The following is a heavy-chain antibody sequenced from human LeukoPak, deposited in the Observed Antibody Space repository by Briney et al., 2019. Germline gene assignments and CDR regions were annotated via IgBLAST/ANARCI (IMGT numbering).Heavy chain of an antibody. D-gene: IGHD1-26*01. J-gene: IGHJ6*02. Sequence: SETLSLTCTVSGGSIGSYYWSWIRQPAGKGLEWIGRIYTSGSTNYNPSLKSRVTMSVDTSKNQFSLKLSSVTAADTAVYYCARHAPVGATLYYYYYYGMDVWGQGTTVTVSS. V-gene: IGHV4-4*07. CDR2: IYTSGST. CDR1: GGSIGSYY. CDR3: ARHAPVGATLYYYYYYGMDV.